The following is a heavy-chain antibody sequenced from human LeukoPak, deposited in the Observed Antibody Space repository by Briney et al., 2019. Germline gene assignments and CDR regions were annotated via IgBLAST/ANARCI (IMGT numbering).Heavy chain of an antibody. CDR3: AKDGNWASVS. CDR2: IRHDGTDQ. J-gene: IGHJ5*02. Sequence: PGGSLRLSCAASGFTFSSYGMHWVRQAPGKGLEWVAFIRHDGTDQHYADSVRGRFTISRDNSKNTVYLQMNSLRPEDTALYYCAKDGNWASVSWGQGTLVTVSS. V-gene: IGHV3-30*02. D-gene: IGHD7-27*01. CDR1: GFTFSSYG.